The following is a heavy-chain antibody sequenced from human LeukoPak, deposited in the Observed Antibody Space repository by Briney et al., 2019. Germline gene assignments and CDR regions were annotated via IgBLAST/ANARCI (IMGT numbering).Heavy chain of an antibody. CDR2: INHSGST. V-gene: IGHV4-34*01. Sequence: SETLSLTCAVHGGSFSGYYWSWIRQPPGKGLEWIGEINHSGSTNYNPSLKSRVTISVDTSKDQFSLKLSSVTAADTAVYYCARGRYYYGSGSSVRYFDYWGQGTLVTVSS. J-gene: IGHJ4*02. D-gene: IGHD3-10*01. CDR3: ARGRYYYGSGSSVRYFDY. CDR1: GGSFSGYY.